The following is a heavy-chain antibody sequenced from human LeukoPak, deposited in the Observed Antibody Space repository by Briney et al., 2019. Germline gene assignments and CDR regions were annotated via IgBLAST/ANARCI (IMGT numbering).Heavy chain of an antibody. D-gene: IGHD3-3*01. Sequence: PGGSLRLSCAASGFTFSTYTMNWVRQAPGKGLEWVSSISSSSSYTYYADSVKGRFTISRDNAKNSLYLQMNSLRAEDTAVYYCASLRGSMDVWGKGTTVTVSS. J-gene: IGHJ6*03. CDR1: GFTFSTYT. CDR3: ASLRGSMDV. CDR2: ISSSSSYT. V-gene: IGHV3-21*01.